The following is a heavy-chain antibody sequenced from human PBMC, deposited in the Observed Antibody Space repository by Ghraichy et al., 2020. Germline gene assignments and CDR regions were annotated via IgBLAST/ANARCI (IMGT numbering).Heavy chain of an antibody. J-gene: IGHJ4*02. CDR2: INPISGGT. V-gene: IGHV1-2*06. Sequence: ASVKVSCRTSRDTVTDHDIHWVRQAPGQGLEWMGRINPISGGTDYAQKFQGRVTMTRDTSISTAYMELSSLRSDDTAVYYCAREAGGSETYYFDYWGQRTLVTVSS. D-gene: IGHD2-8*02. CDR3: AREAGGSETYYFDY. CDR1: RDTVTDHD.